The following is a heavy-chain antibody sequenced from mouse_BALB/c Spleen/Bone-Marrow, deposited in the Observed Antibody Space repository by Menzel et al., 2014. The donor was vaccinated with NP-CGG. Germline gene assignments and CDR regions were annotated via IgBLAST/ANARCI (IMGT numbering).Heavy chain of an antibody. CDR3: ARDYDYGFAY. CDR2: ISTYYGDA. Sequence: VQRVESGAELVRPGVSVKISCKGSGYTFTDYAMHWVKQSHAKSLEWIGVISTYYGDASYNQKFKGKATMTVDKSSSTAYMELARLTSEDSAIYYCARDYDYGFAYWGQATLVTVSA. CDR1: GYTFTDYA. V-gene: IGHV1S137*01. D-gene: IGHD2-4*01. J-gene: IGHJ3*01.